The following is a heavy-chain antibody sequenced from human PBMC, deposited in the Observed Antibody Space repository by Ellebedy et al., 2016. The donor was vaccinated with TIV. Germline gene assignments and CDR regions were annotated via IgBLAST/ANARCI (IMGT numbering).Heavy chain of an antibody. Sequence: PGGSLRLSCAASGFTFRSYRMNWVRQAPGKGLEWLSYISSSSNTIYYADSVKGRFTISRDNAKNSLSLQMNSLRAEDTAVYYCARDKMEAGYYRYYNGMDVWGQGTTVTVSS. V-gene: IGHV3-48*01. J-gene: IGHJ6*02. CDR2: ISSSSNTI. D-gene: IGHD1-26*01. CDR3: ARDKMEAGYYRYYNGMDV. CDR1: GFTFRSYR.